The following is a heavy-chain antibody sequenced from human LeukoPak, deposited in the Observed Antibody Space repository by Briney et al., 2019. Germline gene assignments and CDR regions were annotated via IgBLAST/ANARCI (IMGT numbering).Heavy chain of an antibody. J-gene: IGHJ5*02. CDR2: SYHGGST. V-gene: IGHV4-59*12. D-gene: IGHD3-10*01. Sequence: PSETLSLTCSLSGGSISTYYWSWIRQPPRKGLEWIGYSYHGGSTSYNPSLKSRVSISVDTSKNQFSLKLSSVTAADTAVYYCARARLRGVKGGWFDPWGQGTLVTVSS. CDR1: GGSISTYY. CDR3: ARARLRGVKGGWFDP.